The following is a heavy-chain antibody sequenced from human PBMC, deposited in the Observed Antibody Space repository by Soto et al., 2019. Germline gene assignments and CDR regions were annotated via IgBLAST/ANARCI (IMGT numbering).Heavy chain of an antibody. CDR3: ARDPDVSNYHGMDV. Sequence: QVQLVQSGAEVKKPGSSVKVSCKASGGTFSSYAISWVRQAPGQGLEWMGGIIPIFGTANYAQKFQGRVTITADESMSTAYMELSSLRSEDTAVYYCARDPDVSNYHGMDVWGQGTTVTVSS. J-gene: IGHJ6*02. D-gene: IGHD4-4*01. V-gene: IGHV1-69*12. CDR2: IIPIFGTA. CDR1: GGTFSSYA.